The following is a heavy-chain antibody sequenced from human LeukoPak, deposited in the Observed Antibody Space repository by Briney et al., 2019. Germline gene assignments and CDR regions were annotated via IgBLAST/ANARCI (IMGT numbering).Heavy chain of an antibody. D-gene: IGHD3-9*01. CDR3: ASQYYDILTGYCDYFDY. V-gene: IGHV4-39*01. Sequence: PSDTLSLTCTVSRGSISSSNYSRGWVRQPPGKGLDWIGSFYYSGNTYYNPSLKSRVTISVDTSKNQFSLKLSSVAAADSAVYYCASQYYDILTGYCDYFDYWGQGTQVSVSS. CDR1: RGSISSSNYS. CDR2: FYYSGNT. J-gene: IGHJ4*02.